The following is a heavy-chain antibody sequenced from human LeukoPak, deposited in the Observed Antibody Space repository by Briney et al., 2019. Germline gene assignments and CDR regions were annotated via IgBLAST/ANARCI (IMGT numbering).Heavy chain of an antibody. V-gene: IGHV3-21*01. CDR2: ISSSSSYI. CDR3: ARLYSSGWAFDY. Sequence: GGSLRLSCAASGFTFSSYSMNWVRQAPGKGLEWVSSISSSSSYIYYADSVKGRFTISRDNAKNSLYLQMNGLRAEDTAVYYCARLYSSGWAFDYWGQGTLVTVSS. CDR1: GFTFSSYS. J-gene: IGHJ4*02. D-gene: IGHD6-19*01.